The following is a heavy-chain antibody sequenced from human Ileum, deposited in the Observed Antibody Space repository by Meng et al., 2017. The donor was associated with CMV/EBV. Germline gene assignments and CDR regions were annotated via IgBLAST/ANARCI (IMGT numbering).Heavy chain of an antibody. CDR1: GDSIDSGAYS. V-gene: IGHV4-30-4*08. CDR3: ARGGIFRGLDY. J-gene: IGHJ4*02. Sequence: VNLKGSGQRLVNPSPPLSLPCSVAGDSIDSGAYSWNWVRQPPGKGLEWIGYIYYNGNAYYNPSLKSQVIISVDTSKNQFSLRLKSVTAADSAVYFCARGGIFRGLDYWGQGTLVTVSS. D-gene: IGHD3-10*01. CDR2: IYYNGNA.